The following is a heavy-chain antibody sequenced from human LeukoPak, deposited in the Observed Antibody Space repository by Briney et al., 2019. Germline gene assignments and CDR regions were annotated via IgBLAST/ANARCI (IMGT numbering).Heavy chain of an antibody. J-gene: IGHJ6*02. CDR2: ISGSGGST. CDR3: AKALRYFDWFPYYYYGMDV. V-gene: IGHV3-23*01. D-gene: IGHD3-9*01. Sequence: PGGSLRLSCAASGFTFSSYAMSWVRQAPGKGLEWVSAISGSGGSTYYADSVKGRFTISRDNSKNTLYLQMNSLRAEDTAVYYCAKALRYFDWFPYYYYGMDVWGQGTTVTVSS. CDR1: GFTFSSYA.